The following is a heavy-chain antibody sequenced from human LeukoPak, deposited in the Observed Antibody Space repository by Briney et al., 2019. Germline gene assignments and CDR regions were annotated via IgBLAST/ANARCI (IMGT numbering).Heavy chain of an antibody. CDR1: GGSISGSTGH. CDR3: ARGGGYCNSISCYFDY. CDR2: IFYRGSP. V-gene: IGHV4-39*07. Sequence: SETLSLTCTVSGGSISGSTGHWGWIRQPPGKGLEWIGSIFYRGSPYYNPSLNSRLTISIDTSKSHFSLKLTSVTAADTAVYYWARGGGYCNSISCYFDYWGQGTLVTVSS. D-gene: IGHD2-2*01. J-gene: IGHJ4*02.